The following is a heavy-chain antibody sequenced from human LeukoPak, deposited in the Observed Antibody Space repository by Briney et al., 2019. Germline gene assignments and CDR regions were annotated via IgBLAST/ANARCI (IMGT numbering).Heavy chain of an antibody. J-gene: IGHJ4*02. CDR3: AKTRPRYNWNDVGCLDY. D-gene: IGHD1-20*01. Sequence: GGSLRLSCAASGFTFSSYAMSWVRQAPGKGLEWVSAISGSGGSTYYADSVKGRFTISRDNSKNTLYLQMNSLRAEDTAVYYCAKTRPRYNWNDVGCLDYWGQGTLVTVSS. V-gene: IGHV3-23*01. CDR2: ISGSGGST. CDR1: GFTFSSYA.